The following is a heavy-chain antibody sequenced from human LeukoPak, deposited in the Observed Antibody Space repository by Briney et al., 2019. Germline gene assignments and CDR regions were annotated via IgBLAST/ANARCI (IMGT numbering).Heavy chain of an antibody. Sequence: GSLRLSCAASGFTFSSYAMSWVRQAPGKGLEWIGSIYYSGSTYYNPSLKSRVTISVDTSKNQFSLKLSSVTAADTAVYYCARHSFVGATKFDPWGQGTLVTVSS. CDR3: ARHSFVGATKFDP. CDR2: IYYSGST. V-gene: IGHV4-39*01. J-gene: IGHJ5*02. CDR1: GFTFSSYA. D-gene: IGHD1-26*01.